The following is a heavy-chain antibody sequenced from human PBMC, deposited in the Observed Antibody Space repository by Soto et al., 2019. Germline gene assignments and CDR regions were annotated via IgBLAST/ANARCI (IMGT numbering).Heavy chain of an antibody. CDR3: ASPRQGNYDFLSGYYALDY. Sequence: PSETLSLTCTVSGASISRSRSYWGWVRQPPGKGLEWFVSFYYTGGTYSTYYNPSLKSRVTISVDTSKSQFSLNLRSVTAADTAVYYCASPRQGNYDFLSGYYALDYWGQGTLVTVSS. J-gene: IGHJ4*02. V-gene: IGHV4-39*01. D-gene: IGHD3-3*01. CDR2: FYYTGGT. CDR1: GASISRSRSY.